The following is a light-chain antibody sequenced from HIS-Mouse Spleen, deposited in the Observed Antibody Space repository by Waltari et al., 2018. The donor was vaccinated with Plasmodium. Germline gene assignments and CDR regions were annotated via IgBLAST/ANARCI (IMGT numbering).Light chain of an antibody. J-gene: IGLJ2*01. CDR3: YSTDSSGNHRV. Sequence: SYELTQPPSVSVSPGQTARITCPGVALPTKYAYWYQQKSGQAPVLVIYEDSKRPSRIPERFSGSSSGTMATLTISGAQVEDEADYYCYSTDSSGNHRVFGGGTKLTVL. CDR1: ALPTKY. V-gene: IGLV3-10*01. CDR2: EDS.